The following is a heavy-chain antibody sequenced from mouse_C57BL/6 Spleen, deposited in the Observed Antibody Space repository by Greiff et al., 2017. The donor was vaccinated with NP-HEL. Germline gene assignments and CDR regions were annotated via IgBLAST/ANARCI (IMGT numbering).Heavy chain of an antibody. J-gene: IGHJ3*01. CDR2: IYPSDSET. V-gene: IGHV1-61*01. CDR3: ARGGSSYGGFAY. Sequence: QVQLQQPGAELVRPGSSVKLSCKASGYTFTSYWMDWVKQRPGQGLEWIGNIYPSDSETHYNQKFKDKATLTVDKSSSTAYMQLSSLTSEDSAVYYCARGGSSYGGFAYWGQGTLVTVSA. D-gene: IGHD1-1*01. CDR1: GYTFTSYW.